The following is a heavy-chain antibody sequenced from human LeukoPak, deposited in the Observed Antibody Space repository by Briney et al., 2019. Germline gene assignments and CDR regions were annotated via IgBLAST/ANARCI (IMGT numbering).Heavy chain of an antibody. D-gene: IGHD6-13*01. CDR3: AREVSSSWDHYYGMDV. Sequence: GASVKVSCKASGYTFTSYYMHWVRQAPGQGLEWMGIINPSGGSTGYAQKFQGRVTMTRDTSTSTVYMELSSLRSEDTAVYYCAREVSSSWDHYYGMDVWGQGTTVTVSS. J-gene: IGHJ6*02. CDR1: GYTFTSYY. CDR2: INPSGGST. V-gene: IGHV1-46*01.